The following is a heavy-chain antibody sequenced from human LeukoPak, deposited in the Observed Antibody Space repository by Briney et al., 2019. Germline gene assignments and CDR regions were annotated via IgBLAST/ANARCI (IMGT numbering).Heavy chain of an antibody. CDR3: ARGSYYDSSGYSDY. D-gene: IGHD3-22*01. CDR1: GFTFSSYA. CDR2: ISYDGSNK. Sequence: GRSLRLSCAASGFTFSSYAMHWVRQAPGKGLEWVAVISYDGSNKYYADSVKGRFTICRDNSKNTLYLQMNSLRAEDTAVYYCARGSYYDSSGYSDYWGQGTLVTVSS. V-gene: IGHV3-30-3*01. J-gene: IGHJ4*02.